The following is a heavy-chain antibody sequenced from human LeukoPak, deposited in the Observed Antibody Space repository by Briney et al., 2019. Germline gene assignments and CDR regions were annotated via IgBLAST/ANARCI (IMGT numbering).Heavy chain of an antibody. Sequence: SGGSLRLSCAASGFTFSNAWMSWVRQAPGKGLEWVGRIKSKPDGGTTDYAAPVKGRFTISRDDSKNTLYLQMNSLKTEDTAVYYCTTDLGYCSSTSCYTRKEFWGQGTLVTVSS. CDR1: GFTFSNAW. J-gene: IGHJ4*02. CDR2: IKSKPDGGTT. D-gene: IGHD2-2*02. CDR3: TTDLGYCSSTSCYTRKEF. V-gene: IGHV3-15*01.